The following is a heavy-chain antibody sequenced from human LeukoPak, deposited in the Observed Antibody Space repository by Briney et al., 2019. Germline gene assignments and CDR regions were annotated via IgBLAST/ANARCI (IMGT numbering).Heavy chain of an antibody. CDR2: IYSGGST. J-gene: IGHJ4*02. V-gene: IGHV3-66*01. D-gene: IGHD2-21*02. CDR3: ARGAGGGDPDFDY. CDR1: GFTVSSNY. Sequence: GGSLRLSCAASGFTVSSNYMSWVRQAPGKGLEWVSVIYSGGSTYYADSVKGRFTISRDNSKNTLYLQMNSLRAEDTAVYYCARGAGGGDPDFDYWGQGTLVTVSS.